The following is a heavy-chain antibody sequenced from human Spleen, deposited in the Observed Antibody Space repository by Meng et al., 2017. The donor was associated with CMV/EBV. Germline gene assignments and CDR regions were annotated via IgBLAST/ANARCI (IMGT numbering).Heavy chain of an antibody. CDR2: DGSNP. D-gene: IGHD1-26*01. J-gene: IGHJ4*02. CDR3: AKDREWELSNPIEFDY. Sequence: DGSNPHYADSVKGRFTISRDSSKNTLYLQMNSLRAEDTAVYYCAKDREWELSNPIEFDYWGQGTLVTVSS. V-gene: IGHV3-30*02.